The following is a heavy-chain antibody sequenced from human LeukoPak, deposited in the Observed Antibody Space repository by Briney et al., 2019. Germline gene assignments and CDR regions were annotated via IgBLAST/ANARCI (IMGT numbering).Heavy chain of an antibody. CDR3: AVSSGWPLVTFDY. CDR1: GFTFSDYY. V-gene: IGHV3-11*04. Sequence: GGSLRLSCAASGFTFSDYYMSWIRQAPGKGLEWVSYISSSGSTIYYADSVKGRFTISRDNAKNSLYLQMNSLRAEDTAVYYCAVSSGWPLVTFDYWGQGTLVTVSS. CDR2: ISSSGSTI. D-gene: IGHD6-19*01. J-gene: IGHJ4*02.